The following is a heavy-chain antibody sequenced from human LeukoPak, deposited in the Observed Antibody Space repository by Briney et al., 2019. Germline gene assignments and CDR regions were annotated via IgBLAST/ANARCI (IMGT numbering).Heavy chain of an antibody. D-gene: IGHD6-13*01. CDR1: GGSISSYY. V-gene: IGHV4-59*08. CDR2: IYYSGST. Sequence: SETLSLTCAVHGGSISSYYWSWIRQPPGKGLEWIGYIYYSGSTNYNPSLKSRVTISVDTSKNQFSLKLSSVTAADTAVYYCARLGYSSSWYPFDYWGQGTLVTVSS. J-gene: IGHJ4*02. CDR3: ARLGYSSSWYPFDY.